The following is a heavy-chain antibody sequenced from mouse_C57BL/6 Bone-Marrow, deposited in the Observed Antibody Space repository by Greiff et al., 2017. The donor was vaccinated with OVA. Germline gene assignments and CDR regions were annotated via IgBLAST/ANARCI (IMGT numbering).Heavy chain of an antibody. D-gene: IGHD1-1*01. V-gene: IGHV1-55*01. CDR1: GYTFTSYW. CDR2: IYPGSGST. CDR3: ARERGITTVVAPFDY. Sequence: VQLQQSGAELVKPGASVKMSCKASGYTFTSYWITWVKQRPGQGLEWIGDIYPGSGSTNYNEKFKSKATLTVDTSSSTAYMQLSSLTSEDSAVYYCARERGITTVVAPFDYWGQGTTLTVSS. J-gene: IGHJ2*01.